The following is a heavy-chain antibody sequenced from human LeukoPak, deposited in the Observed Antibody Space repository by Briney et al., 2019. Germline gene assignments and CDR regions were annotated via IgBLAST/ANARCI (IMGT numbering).Heavy chain of an antibody. J-gene: IGHJ6*02. Sequence: ASVKVSCKAPGYTFTDYYIHWVRQAPGQGLEWMGISDPRGYTTAYAHDLQRRVTMTRDTSTSTVYMELSSLTSADTAVYYCARDQGGTTAHGLDVWGQGTTVTVPS. V-gene: IGHV1-46*01. CDR2: SDPRGYTT. CDR1: GYTFTDYY. D-gene: IGHD1-1*01. CDR3: ARDQGGTTAHGLDV.